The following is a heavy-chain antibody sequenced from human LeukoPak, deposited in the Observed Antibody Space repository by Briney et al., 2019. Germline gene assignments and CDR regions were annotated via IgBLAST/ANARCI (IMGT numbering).Heavy chain of an antibody. CDR3: ARADSLGNYYDV. Sequence: GGSLRLSCAASGFTFSSYGMNWVRQAPGKGLEWVSSISSSSSYIYYADSVKGRFTISRDNAKNSLYLQMNSLRSEDTAVYFCARADSLGNYYDVWGQGTLVTVSS. J-gene: IGHJ4*02. V-gene: IGHV3-21*01. CDR2: ISSSSSYI. D-gene: IGHD3-10*01. CDR1: GFTFSSYG.